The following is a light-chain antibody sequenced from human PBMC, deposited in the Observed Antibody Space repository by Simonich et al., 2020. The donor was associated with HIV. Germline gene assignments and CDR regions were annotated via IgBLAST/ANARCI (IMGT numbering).Light chain of an antibody. V-gene: IGLV2-23*01. J-gene: IGLJ3*02. CDR1: SSDVGGFNF. CDR3: CSYALSSTYWV. Sequence: QSALTQPASVSGSPGQSITISCTGTSSDVGGFNFVSWYQQHPGKAPKLMIYEGSKRPSVFSNRFSGSRSGNTASLTISGLQAEDEADYYCCSYALSSTYWVFGGGTKLTVL. CDR2: EGS.